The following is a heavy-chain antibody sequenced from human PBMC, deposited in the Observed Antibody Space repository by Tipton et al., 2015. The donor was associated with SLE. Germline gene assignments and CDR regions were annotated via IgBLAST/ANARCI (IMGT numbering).Heavy chain of an antibody. CDR1: GFTFDDYA. CDR2: ITSSGRHT. J-gene: IGHJ4*02. Sequence: SLRLSCAASGFTFDDYAMSWVRQVPGKGLEWVASITSSGRHTSTYYADSVEGRFSISRDNAKNTLYLQMNSLRVDDTALYYCARTTEYDYWGQGTQVTVSS. D-gene: IGHD1-14*01. CDR3: ARTTEYDY. V-gene: IGHV3-21*01.